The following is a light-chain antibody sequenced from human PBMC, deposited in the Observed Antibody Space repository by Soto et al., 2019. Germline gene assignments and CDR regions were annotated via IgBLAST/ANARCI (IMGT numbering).Light chain of an antibody. CDR3: CSYAGTSYV. J-gene: IGLJ1*01. CDR1: SSDVGRYNY. V-gene: IGLV2-11*01. CDR2: DVS. Sequence: QSVLTQPRSVSGSPGQSVTISCTGTSSDVGRYNYVSWYQHHPGKAPKLMVYDVSKRPSGVPDRFSGSKSGNTASLTMSGLQAEDEADYYCCSYAGTSYVFGAGTKSPS.